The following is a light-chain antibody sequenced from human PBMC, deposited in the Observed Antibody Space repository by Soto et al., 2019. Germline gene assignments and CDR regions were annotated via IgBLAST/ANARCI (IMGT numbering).Light chain of an antibody. J-gene: IGKJ2*01. CDR2: GAS. Sequence: EIVLTQSPGTLSLSPGERATLSCRASQSVSVRFLAWYQQKPGQAPRLLMYGASSRATGIPDRFSGTGSGTDFTLTSSRLEPEDFAVYYCQQYGSSPYTFGLGTKLEIK. CDR1: QSVSVRF. V-gene: IGKV3-20*01. CDR3: QQYGSSPYT.